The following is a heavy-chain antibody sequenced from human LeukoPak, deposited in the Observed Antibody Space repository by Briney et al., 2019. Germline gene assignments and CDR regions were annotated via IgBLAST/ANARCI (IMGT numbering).Heavy chain of an antibody. V-gene: IGHV4-38-2*02. J-gene: IGHJ4*02. CDR3: TRLSGDNWNYGGNFDS. CDR2: FYHSGST. Sequence: PSETLSLNCTVSGYSISSGYYWGWIGQPPGQGLEWIGMFYHSGSTYYNPSLKSRVPILVDTSENSISLKMSSETAADPAVYYCTRLSGDNWNYGGNFDSWGQGTLVTVSS. D-gene: IGHD1-7*01. CDR1: GYSISSGYY.